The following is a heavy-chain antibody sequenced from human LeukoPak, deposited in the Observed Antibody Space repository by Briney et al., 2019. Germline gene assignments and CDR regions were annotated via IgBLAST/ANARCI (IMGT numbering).Heavy chain of an antibody. CDR3: AREGLYCSGGSCYFDY. CDR2: ISYDESNK. CDR1: GFTFSSYA. Sequence: GRSLRLSCAASGFTFSSYAMHWVRQAPGKGLEWVAVISYDESNKYYADSVKGRFTISRDNSKNTLYLQMNSLRAEDTAVYYCAREGLYCSGGSCYFDYWGQGTLVTVSS. V-gene: IGHV3-30-3*01. J-gene: IGHJ4*02. D-gene: IGHD2-15*01.